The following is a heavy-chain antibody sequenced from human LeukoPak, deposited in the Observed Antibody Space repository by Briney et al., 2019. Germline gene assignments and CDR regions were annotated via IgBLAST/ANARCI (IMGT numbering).Heavy chain of an antibody. Sequence: SETLSLTRTVSGGSISSSSYYWGWIRQPPGKGLEWIGSIYYSGSTYYNPSLKSRVTISVDTSKNQFSLKLSSVTAADTAVYYCARGVKTGTTGNGMDVWGQGTTVTVSS. CDR3: ARGVKTGTTGNGMDV. CDR2: IYYSGST. CDR1: GGSISSSSYY. V-gene: IGHV4-39*01. D-gene: IGHD1-1*01. J-gene: IGHJ6*02.